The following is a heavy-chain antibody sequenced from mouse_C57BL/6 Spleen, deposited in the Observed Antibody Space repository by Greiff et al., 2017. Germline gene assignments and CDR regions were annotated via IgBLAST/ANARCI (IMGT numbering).Heavy chain of an antibody. J-gene: IGHJ3*01. V-gene: IGHV14-2*01. CDR3: ARDSVYDVYSSY. CDR1: GFNIKDYY. Sequence: VQLKESGAELVKPGASVKLSCTASGFNIKDYYMHWVKQRTEQGLEWIGRIDPEDGETKYAPKFQGKATLTADTSSNTAYLQLSSLTSEDTAVYYCARDSVYDVYSSYWGQGTLVTVSA. CDR2: IDPEDGET. D-gene: IGHD2-3*01.